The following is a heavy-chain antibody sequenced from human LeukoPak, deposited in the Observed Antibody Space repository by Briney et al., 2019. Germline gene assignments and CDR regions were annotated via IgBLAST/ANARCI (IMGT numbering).Heavy chain of an antibody. V-gene: IGHV4-59*01. D-gene: IGHD2-2*01. CDR2: IYYSGST. J-gene: IGHJ6*02. CDR3: ARESVVPAANWSPLYYYYYYGMDV. CDR1: GGSISSYY. Sequence: SETLSLTCTVSGGSISSYYWSWIRQPPGKGLEWIGYIYYSGSTNYNPSLKSRVTISVDTSKNQFSLKLSSVTAADTAVYYCARESVVPAANWSPLYYYYYYGMDVWGQGTTVTVSS.